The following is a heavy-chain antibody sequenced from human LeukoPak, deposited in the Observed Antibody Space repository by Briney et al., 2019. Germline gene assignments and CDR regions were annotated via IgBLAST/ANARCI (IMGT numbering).Heavy chain of an antibody. V-gene: IGHV3-21*01. CDR2: ITSSSTYI. Sequence: GGSLRLSCAASGFTFSSYNMNWVRQAPGKGLEWVSSITSSSTYIYYADSVKGRFTISRDNAKNSLYLQMNSLRAEDTAVYYCARRYDSSGYYQYWGQGTLVTVSS. CDR3: ARRYDSSGYYQY. CDR1: GFTFSSYN. D-gene: IGHD3-22*01. J-gene: IGHJ4*02.